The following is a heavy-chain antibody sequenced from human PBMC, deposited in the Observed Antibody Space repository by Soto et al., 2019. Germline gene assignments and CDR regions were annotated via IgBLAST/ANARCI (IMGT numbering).Heavy chain of an antibody. Sequence: SETLSLTCAVYGGSFSGYYWSWIRQPPGKGLEWIGEINHSGSTNYNPSLKSRVTISVDTSKNQFSLKLSSVTAADTAVYYCARGVWERIAAAGPFDYWGQGTLVTVSS. V-gene: IGHV4-34*01. D-gene: IGHD6-13*01. J-gene: IGHJ4*02. CDR3: ARGVWERIAAAGPFDY. CDR2: INHSGST. CDR1: GGSFSGYY.